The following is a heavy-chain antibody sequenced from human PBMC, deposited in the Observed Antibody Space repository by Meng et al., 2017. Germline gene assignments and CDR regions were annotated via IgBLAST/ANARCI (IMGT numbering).Heavy chain of an antibody. D-gene: IGHD3-10*01. CDR2: INWNSGNI. CDR3: AKGIDYYGPYYFDY. CDR1: GFTFDDYA. V-gene: IGHV3-9*01. Sequence: SLKISCAASGFTFDDYAMHWVRQAPGKGLEWVSGINWNSGNIGYADSVKGRFTISRDNAENSLYLQMNSLRAEDTALYYCAKGIDYYGPYYFDYWGQGTLVTVSS. J-gene: IGHJ4*02.